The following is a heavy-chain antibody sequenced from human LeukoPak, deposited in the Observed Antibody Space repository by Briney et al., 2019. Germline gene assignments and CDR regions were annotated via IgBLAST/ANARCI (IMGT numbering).Heavy chain of an antibody. CDR3: ARRGVLDGLDV. CDR2: MYPGDSDT. Sequence: GESLKISCKGFGYTFSNHWIAWLRQMPGKGLEWMGIMYPGDSDTRHSPSFQGQVTFSVDKSVATAYLEWSSLKASDTALYYCARRGVLDGLDVWGQGTTVTVSS. CDR1: GYTFSNHW. V-gene: IGHV5-51*01. D-gene: IGHD3-3*01. J-gene: IGHJ6*02.